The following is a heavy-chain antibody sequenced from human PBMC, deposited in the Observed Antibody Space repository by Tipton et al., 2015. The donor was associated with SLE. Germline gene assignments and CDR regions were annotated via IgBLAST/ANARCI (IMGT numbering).Heavy chain of an antibody. D-gene: IGHD6-19*01. V-gene: IGHV4-59*07. CDR2: IYYSGST. J-gene: IGHJ4*02. CDR1: GASISSYY. Sequence: TLSLTCTVSGASISSYYWSWIRQPPGKGLEGIGYIYYSGSTNYNPSLKSRVTISVDTSKNQFSLKLSSVTAADTAVYYCARRVRGGWYDYWGQGTLVTVSS. CDR3: ARRVRGGWYDY.